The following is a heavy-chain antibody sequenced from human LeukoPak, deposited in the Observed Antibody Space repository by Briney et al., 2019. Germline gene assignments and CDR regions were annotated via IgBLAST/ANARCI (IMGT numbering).Heavy chain of an antibody. J-gene: IGHJ5*02. CDR1: GFTFSSYA. CDR3: ARDINQQLP. CDR2: IIPILGIA. V-gene: IGHV1-69*04. D-gene: IGHD6-13*01. Sequence: GGSLRLSCAASGFTFSSYAISWVRQAPGQGLEWMGRIIPILGIANYAQKFQGRVTITADKSTSTAYMELSSLRSEDTAVYYCARDINQQLPWGQGTLVTVSS.